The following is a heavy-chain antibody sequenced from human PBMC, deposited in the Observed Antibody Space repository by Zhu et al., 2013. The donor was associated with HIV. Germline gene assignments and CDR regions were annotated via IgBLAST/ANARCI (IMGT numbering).Heavy chain of an antibody. V-gene: IGHV1-69*12. CDR2: IIPIFGTA. Sequence: QVQLVQSGAEVKKPGSSVKVSCKASGGTFSSYAISWVRQAPGQGLEWMGGIIPIFGTANYAQKFQGRVTITADESTSTAYMELSSLRSEDTAVYYCARFIAARPSSHYGMDVWGQGTTVTVSS. D-gene: IGHD6-6*01. CDR3: ARFIAARPSSHYGMDV. CDR1: GGTFSSYA. J-gene: IGHJ6*02.